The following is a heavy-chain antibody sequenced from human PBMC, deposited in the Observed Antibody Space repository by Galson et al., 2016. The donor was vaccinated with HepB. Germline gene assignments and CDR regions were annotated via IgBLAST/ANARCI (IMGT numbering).Heavy chain of an antibody. D-gene: IGHD3-3*01. CDR1: GGSFSVFA. CDR3: AGMYYDFRSGYYIMKSFDP. J-gene: IGHJ5*02. Sequence: SVKVSCKASGGSFSVFAINWVRQAPGQGLEWMGEIMPIFGTINYAENFQGRVTITADESTNTAYLELSNVRSEDTAVYYCAGMYYDFRSGYYIMKSFDPWGQGTLVTVSS. V-gene: IGHV1-69*13. CDR2: IMPIFGTI.